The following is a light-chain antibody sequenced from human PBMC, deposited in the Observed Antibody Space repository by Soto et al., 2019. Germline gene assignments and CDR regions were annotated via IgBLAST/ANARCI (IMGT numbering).Light chain of an antibody. CDR1: SSDVGGYNY. CDR3: SSYAGSNTVI. Sequence: QSALTQPPSASGSPGQSVTISCTGTSSDVGGYNYVSWYQHHPGKAPKLMIYEVNKRPSGVSDRFSGSKSGNTASLTVSGLQAEDESDYYCSSYAGSNTVIFGGGTQLTVL. CDR2: EVN. V-gene: IGLV2-8*01. J-gene: IGLJ2*01.